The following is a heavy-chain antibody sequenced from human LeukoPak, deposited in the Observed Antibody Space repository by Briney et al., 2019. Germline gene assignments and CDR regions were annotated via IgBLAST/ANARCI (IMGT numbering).Heavy chain of an antibody. D-gene: IGHD1-1*01. CDR2: IKQDGSEK. CDR3: ARDLRKVEATKDY. V-gene: IGHV3-7*03. Sequence: GGSLRLSCAASGFTLSSYWMSWVREVPGKGVEGVANIKQDGSEKFYVDSVKRRFTISRDNATNSVYLQLNSLRAEDTAAYYCARDLRKVEATKDYWGQGTLVTVSS. CDR1: GFTLSSYW. J-gene: IGHJ4*02.